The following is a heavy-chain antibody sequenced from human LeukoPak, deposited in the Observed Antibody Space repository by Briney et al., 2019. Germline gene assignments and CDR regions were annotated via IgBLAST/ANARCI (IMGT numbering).Heavy chain of an antibody. V-gene: IGHV1-46*01. CDR1: VYTFTSYY. J-gene: IGHJ4*02. Sequence: GASVKVSCKASVYTFTSYYMHWVRQAPAQGLEWMGIINPSGGSTSYAQKFQGRVTMTRDTSTSTVYMELSSLRSEDTAVYSCAREHKADYSDFDYWGQGTLVTVSS. D-gene: IGHD4-11*01. CDR3: AREHKADYSDFDY. CDR2: INPSGGST.